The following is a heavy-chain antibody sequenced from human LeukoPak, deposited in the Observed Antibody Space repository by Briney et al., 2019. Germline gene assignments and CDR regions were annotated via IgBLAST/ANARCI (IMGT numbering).Heavy chain of an antibody. D-gene: IGHD5-24*01. CDR3: ARGPTT. J-gene: IGHJ5*02. V-gene: IGHV1-2*02. Sequence: GASVKVSCKASGYTFTGYYMHWVRQAPGQGLEWMGWINPNSGGTNYAQKCQGRVTMTRETSISTAYMELSRLRSDDTAVYYCARGPTTWGQGTLVTVSS. CDR2: INPNSGGT. CDR1: GYTFTGYY.